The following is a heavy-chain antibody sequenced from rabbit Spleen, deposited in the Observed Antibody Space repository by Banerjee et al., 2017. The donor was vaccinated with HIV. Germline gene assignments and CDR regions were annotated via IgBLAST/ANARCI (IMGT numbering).Heavy chain of an antibody. CDR1: GVSFSGDSY. D-gene: IGHD8-1*01. Sequence: QSLEESGGDLVKPGASPTLTCIASGVSFSGDSYMCWVRQAPGKGLEWIGYIDPVFGITYYASWVNGRFSISRENAQNTVFLQMTSLTAADTATYFCARDGAGGSYFALWGPGTLVTVS. J-gene: IGHJ6*01. CDR2: IDPVFGIT. V-gene: IGHV1S40*01. CDR3: ARDGAGGSYFAL.